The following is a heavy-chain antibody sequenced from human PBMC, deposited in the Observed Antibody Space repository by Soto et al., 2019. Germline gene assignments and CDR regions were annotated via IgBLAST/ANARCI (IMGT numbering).Heavy chain of an antibody. CDR3: AKDPRLELRGVAS. Sequence: DVHLLESGGGLVQPGGSLRLSCVASGYNFGSYAMMWVRQAPGKGLEWISKIGGGGIGAYYADSVKGRFTISTDNSKNTLVLQMNSLRAEDTGVYYCAKDPRLELRGVASWGQGTQVTVSS. CDR2: IGGGGIGA. J-gene: IGHJ5*02. D-gene: IGHD1-26*01. V-gene: IGHV3-23*01. CDR1: GYNFGSYA.